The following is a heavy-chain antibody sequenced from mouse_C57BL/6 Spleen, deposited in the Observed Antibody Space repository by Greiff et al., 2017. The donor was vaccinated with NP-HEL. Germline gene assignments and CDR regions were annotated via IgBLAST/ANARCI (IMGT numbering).Heavy chain of an antibody. CDR1: GFSFNTYA. V-gene: IGHV10-1*01. J-gene: IGHJ2*01. Sequence: EVKLMESGGGLVQPKGSLKLSCAASGFSFNTYAMNWVRQAPGTGLEWVARIRSKSNNYATYYADSVKDRFTISRDDSESMLYLQMNNLKTEDTAMYYCVRSYDYHFDYWGQGTTLTVSS. CDR2: IRSKSNNYAT. D-gene: IGHD2-4*01. CDR3: VRSYDYHFDY.